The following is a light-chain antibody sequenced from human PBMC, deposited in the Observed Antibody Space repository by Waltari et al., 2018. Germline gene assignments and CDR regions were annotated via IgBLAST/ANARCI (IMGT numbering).Light chain of an antibody. Sequence: EIVLTQSPGTLSLSPGERATLSCRVSQSVGRSLAWYQQKPGQAPRLLIYGAFIRATGIADRFSGSGSGTDFSLTISRLEPEDFAVYYCQHYVRLPVTFGQGTKVEIK. CDR3: QHYVRLPVT. CDR1: QSVGRS. CDR2: GAF. V-gene: IGKV3-20*01. J-gene: IGKJ1*01.